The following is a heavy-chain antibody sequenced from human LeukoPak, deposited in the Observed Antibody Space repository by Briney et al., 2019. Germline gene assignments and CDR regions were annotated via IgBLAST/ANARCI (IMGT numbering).Heavy chain of an antibody. CDR2: LKEDESEK. J-gene: IGHJ4*02. V-gene: IGHV3-7*01. CDR3: VRDHYWAFDY. D-gene: IGHD2-15*01. Sequence: GGSLRLSCAVSGFTLSSFSMSWVRQAPGKGLEWVANLKEDESEKYYVDSVKGRFTISRDNAKNSLYLQMNSLRVEDTAVYYCVRDHYWAFDYWGQGTLVTVSS. CDR1: GFTLSSFS.